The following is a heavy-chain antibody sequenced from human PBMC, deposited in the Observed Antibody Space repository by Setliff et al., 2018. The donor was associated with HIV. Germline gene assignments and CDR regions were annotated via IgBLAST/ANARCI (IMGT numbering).Heavy chain of an antibody. J-gene: IGHJ4*02. CDR1: TESLTRYD. CDR2: ISHTGST. V-gene: IGHV4-34*01. Sequence: PSETLSLTCAVYTESLTRYDWAWIRQSPEMGLEWIAEISHTGSTKYNPSLGSRVTISLATSKNQFSLSLRSLSAADTAVYYCARSTPSVGYISEHWGQGTLVTVSS. D-gene: IGHD5-12*01. CDR3: ARSTPSVGYISEH.